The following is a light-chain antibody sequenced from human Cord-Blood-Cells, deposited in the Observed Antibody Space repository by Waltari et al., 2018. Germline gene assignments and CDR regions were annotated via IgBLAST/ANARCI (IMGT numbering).Light chain of an antibody. CDR2: AAS. J-gene: IGKJ1*01. Sequence: AIRITQSPSSLSAPTGHRVTITSRASQGISSYLAWYQQKPGKAPKLLIYAASTLQSGVPSRFSGSGSGTDFTLTISCLQSEDFATYYCQQYYSYLRTFGQGTKVEIK. V-gene: IGKV1-8*01. CDR1: QGISSY. CDR3: QQYYSYLRT.